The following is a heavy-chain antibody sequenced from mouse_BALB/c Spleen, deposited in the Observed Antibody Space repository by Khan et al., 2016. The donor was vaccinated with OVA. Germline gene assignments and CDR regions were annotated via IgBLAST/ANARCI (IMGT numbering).Heavy chain of an antibody. CDR2: IWAGGST. J-gene: IGHJ2*01. Sequence: QVQLQQSGPGLVAPSQSLSITCTVTGFSLTSYAIHWIRQPPGKGLEWLGVIWAGGSTNYNSALMSRLSISKDNSKSQVFLKMNSLQTHDTAMYYCARNREPDDFDYWGQGTTLTVSS. V-gene: IGHV2-9*02. CDR3: ARNREPDDFDY. CDR1: GFSLTSYA.